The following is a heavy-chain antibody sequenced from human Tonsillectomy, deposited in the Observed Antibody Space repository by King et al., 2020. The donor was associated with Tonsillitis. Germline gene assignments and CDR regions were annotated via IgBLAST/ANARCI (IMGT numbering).Heavy chain of an antibody. V-gene: IGHV3-48*02. CDR3: ASHYYDSSGTYFDY. Sequence: VQLVESGGGLVQPGRSLRLSCTASGFTFSTYSMNWVRQAPGKGLEWVSYISSSSSPIYYADSVRGRFTISRDNAKNSLYLQMNSLRDEDTAVYYCASHYYDSSGTYFDYWGRGTLVTVSS. J-gene: IGHJ4*02. CDR2: ISSSSSPI. D-gene: IGHD3-22*01. CDR1: GFTFSTYS.